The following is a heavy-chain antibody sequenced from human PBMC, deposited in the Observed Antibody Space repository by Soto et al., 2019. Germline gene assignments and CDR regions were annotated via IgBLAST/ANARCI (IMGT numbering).Heavy chain of an antibody. D-gene: IGHD3-22*01. Sequence: EVQLLESGGGLVQPGGSLRLSCAASGFTFSSYAMSWVRQAPGKGLEWVSAISGSGGSTYYADSVKGRFTISRDNSKNTLDLQMNSLRAEDTAVYYCAKEVEYYYEEGCYFDYWGQGTLVTVSS. V-gene: IGHV3-23*01. J-gene: IGHJ4*02. CDR2: ISGSGGST. CDR1: GFTFSSYA. CDR3: AKEVEYYYEEGCYFDY.